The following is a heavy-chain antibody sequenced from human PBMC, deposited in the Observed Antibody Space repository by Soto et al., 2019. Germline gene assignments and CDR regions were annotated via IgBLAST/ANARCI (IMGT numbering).Heavy chain of an antibody. Sequence: GGSLRLSCAASGFTFSSYSMNWVRQAPGKGLEWVSSISSSSSYIYYADSVKGRFTISRDNAKNSLYLQMNSLRAEDTAVYYCARDSSSWYRYFDYWGQGTLVTVSS. J-gene: IGHJ4*02. CDR3: ARDSSSWYRYFDY. CDR1: GFTFSSYS. V-gene: IGHV3-21*01. D-gene: IGHD6-13*01. CDR2: ISSSSSYI.